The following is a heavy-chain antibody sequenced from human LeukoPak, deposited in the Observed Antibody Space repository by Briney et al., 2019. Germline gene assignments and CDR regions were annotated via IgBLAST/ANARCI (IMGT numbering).Heavy chain of an antibody. Sequence: GGSLRLSCAASGFTVSSNYMSWVRQAPGKGLEWVSVIYSGGSTYYADSVKGRFTISRDNSKNTLYLQMNRLRAEDTAVYYCARDGILDAFDIWGQGTMVTVSS. CDR1: GFTVSSNY. V-gene: IGHV3-53*01. J-gene: IGHJ3*02. CDR2: IYSGGST. D-gene: IGHD1-1*01. CDR3: ARDGILDAFDI.